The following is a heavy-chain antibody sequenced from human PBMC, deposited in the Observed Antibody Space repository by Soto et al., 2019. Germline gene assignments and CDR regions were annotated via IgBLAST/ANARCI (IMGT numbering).Heavy chain of an antibody. D-gene: IGHD3-16*01. J-gene: IGHJ4*02. CDR3: ARGAAAMLTSFDY. CDR2: INAGNGDT. CDR1: GYTFIGYA. V-gene: IGHV1-3*01. Sequence: GASVKVSCKASGYTFIGYAIHWVRQAPGQRLEWMGWINAGNGDTKYSQTFQGRVTITRDTSATSACMELSSLRSEDTAVYYCARGAAAMLTSFDYWGQGTPVTVSS.